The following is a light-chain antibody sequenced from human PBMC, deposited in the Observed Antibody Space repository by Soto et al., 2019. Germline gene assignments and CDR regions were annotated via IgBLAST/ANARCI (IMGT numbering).Light chain of an antibody. Sequence: EIVLTQSPGTLSLSPGERATLSCRASQSVSSSYLAWYQQKPGQAPRLLIYGASSRATGIPDRFSGSGSGTDFTLTISRLEPEAFAVYYCQQYGSSPSWTSGQGTKVEIK. CDR2: GAS. CDR3: QQYGSSPSWT. CDR1: QSVSSSY. J-gene: IGKJ1*01. V-gene: IGKV3-20*01.